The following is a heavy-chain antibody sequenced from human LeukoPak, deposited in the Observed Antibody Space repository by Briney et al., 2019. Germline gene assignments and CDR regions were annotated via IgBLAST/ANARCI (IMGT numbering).Heavy chain of an antibody. V-gene: IGHV5-51*01. CDR2: IYPGDSDT. CDR1: GYSFTSYW. CDR3: ARARPVYGSALFDY. Sequence: GESLRISCKGSGYSFTSYWIGWVRQMPGKGLEWMGIIYPGDSDTRYSPSFQGQVTISADKSISTAYLRWSSLKASDTAMYYCARARPVYGSALFDYWGQGTLVTVSS. J-gene: IGHJ4*02. D-gene: IGHD3-10*01.